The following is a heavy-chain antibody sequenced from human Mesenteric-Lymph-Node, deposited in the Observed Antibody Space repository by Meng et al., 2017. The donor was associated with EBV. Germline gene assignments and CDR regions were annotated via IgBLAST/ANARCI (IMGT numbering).Heavy chain of an antibody. J-gene: IGHJ4*02. CDR1: GGPFASTSYY. V-gene: IGHV4-39*01. Sequence: PRREPGPGLGNPWETLSLTCSVPGGPFASTSYYWVWIRQPPGKGLEWIGSISYSGSTYYNPSLKSRVTISVDTPKNQFSLKLRSVTATDTAVYYCARADYYDTSGNLDFWGQGTLVTVSS. CDR3: ARADYYDTSGNLDF. D-gene: IGHD3-22*01. CDR2: ISYSGST.